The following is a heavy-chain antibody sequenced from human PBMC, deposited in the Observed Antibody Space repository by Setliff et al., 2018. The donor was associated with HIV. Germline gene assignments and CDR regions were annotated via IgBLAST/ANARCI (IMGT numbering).Heavy chain of an antibody. CDR1: GYTFTSYY. D-gene: IGHD6-19*01. J-gene: IGHJ4*02. CDR3: ARVIAVAGHFDY. CDR2: INPSGGNT. Sequence: GASVKVSCKASGYTFTSYYMHWVRQAPGQGLEWMGIINPSGGNTSYAQKFQGRVTMTRDTSTSTAYMELSSLRSEDTAVYYCARVIAVAGHFDYWGQGTLVTVSS. V-gene: IGHV1-46*01.